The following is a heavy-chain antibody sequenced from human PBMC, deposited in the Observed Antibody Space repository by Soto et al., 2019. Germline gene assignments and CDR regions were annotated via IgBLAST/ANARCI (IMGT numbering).Heavy chain of an antibody. J-gene: IGHJ1*01. CDR3: AKATESNRYHD. CDR2: IRPDNGTT. CDR1: GYTFSTSG. Sequence: QVQVLQSGHEVKRPGASVTVSCKTSGYTFSTSGISWVRQAPGQGLEWVGWIRPDNGTTKSAQRLQGRVTLTTDTAARTAYMELRRLTSDYTAMYYCAKATESNRYHDWGQGTLVNVSS. D-gene: IGHD4-4*01. V-gene: IGHV1-18*01.